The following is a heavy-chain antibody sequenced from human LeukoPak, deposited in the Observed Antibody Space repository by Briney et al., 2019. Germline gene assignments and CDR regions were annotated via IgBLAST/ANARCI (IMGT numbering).Heavy chain of an antibody. CDR1: GYTFTAYR. Sequence: ASVKGSCKASGYTFTAYRVYWMRQAPGQGLEWMGWVSPSSGATKYAQKFQGRVTMTRDTSTSTAYVELRRLRSDDTAVYYCVREIPSVSPIPTTALDYWGQGTLVTVSS. CDR2: VSPSSGAT. CDR3: VREIPSVSPIPTTALDY. J-gene: IGHJ4*02. V-gene: IGHV1-2*02. D-gene: IGHD2-2*02.